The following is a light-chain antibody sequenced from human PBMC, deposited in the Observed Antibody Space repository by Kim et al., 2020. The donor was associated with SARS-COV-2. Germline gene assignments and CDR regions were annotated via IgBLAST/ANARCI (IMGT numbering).Light chain of an antibody. V-gene: IGLV2-14*04. J-gene: IGLJ1*01. CDR3: SSYTTITTFV. CDR2: DVS. Sequence: GQSITISCTGTSSDVGSYNYVSWYQQHPGKAPKLLIYDVSKRPSWISNRFSGSKSGNSASLTISGLQAEDEVDYYCSSYTTITTFVFGTGTKVTVL. CDR1: SSDVGSYNY.